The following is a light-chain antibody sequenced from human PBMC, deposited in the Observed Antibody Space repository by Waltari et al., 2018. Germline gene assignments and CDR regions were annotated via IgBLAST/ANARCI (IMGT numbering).Light chain of an antibody. CDR1: PSDLRLYDY. CDR2: DVT. Sequence: QSALTQPASVSGSPGQSITISCTATPSDLRLYDYVSWYQQRPGKAPKLMIFDVTKRPSGVSNRFSGSKSGDTASLTISGLQAEDEADYYCSAYTGGSTLVVFGGGTKVIVL. CDR3: SAYTGGSTLVV. V-gene: IGLV2-14*01. J-gene: IGLJ2*01.